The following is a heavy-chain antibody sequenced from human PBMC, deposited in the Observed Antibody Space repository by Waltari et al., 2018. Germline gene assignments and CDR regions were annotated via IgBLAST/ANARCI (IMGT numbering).Heavy chain of an antibody. CDR2: INHSGST. CDR1: VGSFGVYY. CDR3: AGGYYFDY. V-gene: IGHV4-34*01. Sequence: QVQLQQWGAGLLKPSETLSLPCAVYVGSFGVYYWSWIRQPPGKGLEWIGEINHSGSTNYNPSLKSRVTISVDTSKNQFSLKLSSVTAADTAVYYCAGGYYFDYWGQGTLVTVSS. J-gene: IGHJ4*02.